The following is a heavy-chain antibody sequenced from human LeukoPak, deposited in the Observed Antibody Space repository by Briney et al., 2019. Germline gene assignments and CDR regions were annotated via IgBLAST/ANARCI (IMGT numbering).Heavy chain of an antibody. CDR1: GYTFTGYY. CDR3: ARVGRLGANVFDY. Sequence: ASVKVSCKASGYTFTGYYMHWVRQAPGQGLEWMGWINHNSGGTNYAQKFQGRVTMTRDTSISTAYMELSRLRSDDTAVYYCARVGRLGANVFDYWGQGTLVTVSS. J-gene: IGHJ4*02. D-gene: IGHD5-12*01. V-gene: IGHV1-2*02. CDR2: INHNSGGT.